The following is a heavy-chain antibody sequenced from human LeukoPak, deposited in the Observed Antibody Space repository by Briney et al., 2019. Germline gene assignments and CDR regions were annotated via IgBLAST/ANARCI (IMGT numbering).Heavy chain of an antibody. CDR1: GVSISAYY. CDR2: IYPGESIYASENT. Sequence: SETLSLTCSVSGVSISAYYWSWIRQPAGKGLEWIGRIYPGESIYASENTSYNPSLKSRVSMSGDTSKNQVSLELRSVTAADTAVYYCARDPTTVTTIFDSWGQGTLVTVSS. D-gene: IGHD4-17*01. V-gene: IGHV4-4*07. CDR3: ARDPTTVTTIFDS. J-gene: IGHJ4*02.